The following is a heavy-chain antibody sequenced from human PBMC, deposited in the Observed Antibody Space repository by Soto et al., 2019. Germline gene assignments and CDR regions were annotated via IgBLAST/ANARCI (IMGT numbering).Heavy chain of an antibody. CDR3: AREMVIIPAGFVFVPPGVGAYFNYGLDI. CDR1: GLRFCNYA. D-gene: IGHD3-3*01. J-gene: IGHJ6*02. Sequence: WGCMRLSCSACGLRFCNYAMHWRRQTPGKGLEWVAVISYDGSQKYYPDSVKGRFAVSRDNSNHKLFLQMNGLRDDDTVVYHCAREMVIIPAGFVFVPPGVGAYFNYGLDIWGQGTTVTVSS. CDR2: ISYDGSQK. V-gene: IGHV3-30*09.